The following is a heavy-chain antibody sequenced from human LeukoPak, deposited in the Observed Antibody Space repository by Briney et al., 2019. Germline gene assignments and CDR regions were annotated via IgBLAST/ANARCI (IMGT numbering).Heavy chain of an antibody. D-gene: IGHD3-10*01. J-gene: IGHJ1*01. V-gene: IGHV1-8*01. CDR1: GYTFTTYD. Sequence: ASVKVSCKASGYTFTTYDLNWVRQAPGQGLEWMGWMNPDSGDTGYAQKFQGRITMTRSTSISTAYLELSSLSTDDTAAYYCGRGHSDYYGSGTYPVVQRWGQGTLVTVSS. CDR2: MNPDSGDT. CDR3: GRGHSDYYGSGTYPVVQR.